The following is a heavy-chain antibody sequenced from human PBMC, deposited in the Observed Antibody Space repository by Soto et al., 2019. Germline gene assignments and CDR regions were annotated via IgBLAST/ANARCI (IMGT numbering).Heavy chain of an antibody. V-gene: IGHV2-5*02. D-gene: IGHD6-19*01. CDR2: IYWDDDK. Sequence: SGPTLVNPTQTLTLTCTFSGFSLSSGVGVGWIRQSPGKALEWLAVIYWDDDKRYSPSLQSRVTISKDTSKNQVVLTMSNMVPVDTATYYCAHRVEGYVSGWSQVCFDYWGQGALVTVSS. CDR1: GFSLSSGVG. J-gene: IGHJ4*02. CDR3: AHRVEGYVSGWSQVCFDY.